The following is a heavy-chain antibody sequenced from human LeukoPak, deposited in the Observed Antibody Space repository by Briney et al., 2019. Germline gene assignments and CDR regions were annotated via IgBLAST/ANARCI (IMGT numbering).Heavy chain of an antibody. CDR2: INPNSGGT. J-gene: IGHJ4*02. CDR1: GYTFTGYY. V-gene: IGHV1-2*02. CDR3: ARVPTYYYGSGSYPPRGD. D-gene: IGHD3-10*01. Sequence: ASVKVSCKASGYTFTGYYMHWVRQAPGQGLEWMGWINPNSGGTNYAQKFQGRVTMTRDTSTSTVYMELSSLKSEDTAVYYCARVPTYYYGSGSYPPRGDWGQGTLVTVSS.